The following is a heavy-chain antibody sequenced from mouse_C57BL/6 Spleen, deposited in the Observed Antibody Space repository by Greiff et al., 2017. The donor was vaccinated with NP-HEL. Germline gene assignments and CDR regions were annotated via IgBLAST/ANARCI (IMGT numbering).Heavy chain of an antibody. CDR2: IYPGDGAT. Sequence: VQLQQSGAELVKPGASVKISCKASGYTFSSYWMNWVKQRPGKGLEWIGQIYPGDGATKYNGKFKGKATLTADKSSSTAYMQLSSLTSEDSAVYYCARDSSGYGAYWGQGTLVTVSA. CDR1: GYTFSSYW. D-gene: IGHD3-2*02. V-gene: IGHV1-80*01. CDR3: ARDSSGYGAY. J-gene: IGHJ3*01.